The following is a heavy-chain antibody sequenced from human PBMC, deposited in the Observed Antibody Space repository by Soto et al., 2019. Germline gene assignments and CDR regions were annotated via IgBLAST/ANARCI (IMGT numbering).Heavy chain of an antibody. CDR1: GFPFDDFA. J-gene: IGHJ6*02. CDR3: ARSPYYYALDV. CDR2: ISRSGSTI. Sequence: GSLRLSCTGSGFPFDDFAINWVRQAPGKGLEWLSYISRSGSTIYYADSVKGRFTISRDNAKNSLYLQMNSLRAEDTAVYYCARSPYYYALDVWGQGTTVTVSS. V-gene: IGHV3-48*03.